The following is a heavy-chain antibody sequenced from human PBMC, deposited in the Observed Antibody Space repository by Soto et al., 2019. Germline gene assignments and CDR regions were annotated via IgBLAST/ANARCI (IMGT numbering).Heavy chain of an antibody. CDR1: GGSISRGGYY. V-gene: IGHV4-31*03. Sequence: QVQLQESGPGLVKPSQTLSLTCTVSGGSISRGGYYWTWIRQHPGKGLEWIGYIYFSGSTYYNPSLKSRVTIAIDTSKNQFSLRLSSVTAADTAVYYCARGLPFVNYWGQGTLVTVSS. CDR3: ARGLPFVNY. J-gene: IGHJ4*02. CDR2: IYFSGST.